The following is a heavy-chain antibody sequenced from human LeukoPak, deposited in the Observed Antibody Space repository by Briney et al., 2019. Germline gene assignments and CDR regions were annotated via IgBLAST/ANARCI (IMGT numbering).Heavy chain of an antibody. Sequence: SETLSLTCTVSGGSISSSSYYWGWIRQPPGKGLEWIGSISYSGSTYYNPSLKSRVTISVDTSKNQFSLKLSSVTAADTAVYYCARDRYGSGTGDYWGQGTLVTVSS. V-gene: IGHV4-39*07. CDR3: ARDRYGSGTGDY. CDR1: GGSISSSSYY. D-gene: IGHD3-10*01. CDR2: ISYSGST. J-gene: IGHJ4*02.